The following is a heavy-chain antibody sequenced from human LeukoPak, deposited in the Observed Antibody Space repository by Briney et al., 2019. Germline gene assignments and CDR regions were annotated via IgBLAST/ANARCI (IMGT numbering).Heavy chain of an antibody. CDR3: ARGYYTDKLYYYFDY. CDR2: IYSSGTA. Sequence: SETLSLTCTVSGGSISGYFWSWIRQPGGKGLEWIGRIYSSGTAYYNPSLKSRVTVSVDTSKNQFSLKLTSVTAADTAVYYCARGYYTDKLYYYFDYWGQGTLATVSS. V-gene: IGHV4-4*07. D-gene: IGHD2-2*02. J-gene: IGHJ4*02. CDR1: GGSISGYF.